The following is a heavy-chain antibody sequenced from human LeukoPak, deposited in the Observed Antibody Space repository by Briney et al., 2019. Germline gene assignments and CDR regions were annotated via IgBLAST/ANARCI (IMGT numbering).Heavy chain of an antibody. CDR1: GGSISSYY. D-gene: IGHD3-10*01. CDR2: IYYSGST. V-gene: IGHV4-59*12. Sequence: SETLSLTCTVSGGSISSYYWSWIRQPPGKGLEWIGYIYYSGSTNYNPSLKSRVTISVDTSKNQFSLKLSSVTAADTAVYYCARAPRGVFNWFDPWGQGTLVTVSS. J-gene: IGHJ5*02. CDR3: ARAPRGVFNWFDP.